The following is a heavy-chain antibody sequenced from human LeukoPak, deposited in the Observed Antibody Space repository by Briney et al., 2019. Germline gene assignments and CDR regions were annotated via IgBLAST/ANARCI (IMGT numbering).Heavy chain of an antibody. CDR1: GFTFSSYA. J-gene: IGHJ4*02. V-gene: IGHV3-23*01. Sequence: GGSLRLSCAASGFTFSSYAMSWVRQAPGKGLEWVSAISGSGGSTYYADSVKGRFTISRDNSKNTLYLQMNSLRAEDTAVYYCAKAYYYDSSGYYSTSFDYWGQGTLVTDSS. D-gene: IGHD3-22*01. CDR2: ISGSGGST. CDR3: AKAYYYDSSGYYSTSFDY.